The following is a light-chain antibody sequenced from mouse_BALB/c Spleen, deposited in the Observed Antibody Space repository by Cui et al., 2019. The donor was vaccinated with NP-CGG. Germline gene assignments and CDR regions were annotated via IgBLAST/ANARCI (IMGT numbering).Light chain of an antibody. CDR2: GIN. Sequence: HAAVTQASALTTSPGDTVTLTCRSSTGAVTTSNYANWVQEKPDHLFTGLIGGINNRAPGVPARFSGSLIGDKAALTITGAQTEDEAIYFCALWYSNHWVFGGGTKLTVL. CDR1: TGAVTTSNY. J-gene: IGLJ1*01. CDR3: ALWYSNHWV. V-gene: IGLV1*01.